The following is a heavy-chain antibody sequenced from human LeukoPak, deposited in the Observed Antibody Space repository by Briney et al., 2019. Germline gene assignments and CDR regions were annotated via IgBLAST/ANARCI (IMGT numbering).Heavy chain of an antibody. CDR3: ARDWRYCSGGSCYMDV. CDR2: IKQDGSEK. D-gene: IGHD2-15*01. CDR1: GFTFSSCW. J-gene: IGHJ6*03. Sequence: GGSLRLSCAASGFTFSSCWMSWVRQAPGKGLEWVANIKQDGSEKYYVDSVKGRFTISRDSAKNSLYLHMNSLRAEDTAVYYCARDWRYCSGGSCYMDVWGKGTTVTVSS. V-gene: IGHV3-7*01.